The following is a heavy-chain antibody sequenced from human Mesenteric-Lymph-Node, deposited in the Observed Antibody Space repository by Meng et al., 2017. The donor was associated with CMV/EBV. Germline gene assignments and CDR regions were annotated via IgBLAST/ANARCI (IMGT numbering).Heavy chain of an antibody. CDR2: ISYDGSNK. CDR3: AKDGAIWFGELSRTFDY. Sequence: LTFSSYAMHWVRQAPGKGLEWVAVISYDGSNKYYADSVKGRFTISRDNSKNTLYLQMNSLRAEDTAVYYCAKDGAIWFGELSRTFDYWGQGTLVTVSS. CDR1: LTFSSYA. J-gene: IGHJ4*02. V-gene: IGHV3-30-3*02. D-gene: IGHD3-10*01.